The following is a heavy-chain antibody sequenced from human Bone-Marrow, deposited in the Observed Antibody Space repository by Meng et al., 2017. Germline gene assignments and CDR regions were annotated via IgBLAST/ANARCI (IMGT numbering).Heavy chain of an antibody. CDR1: GFTFSSFE. Sequence: GESLKISCTASGFTFSSFEMDWVRQAPGKGLEWLSYIGSSGTDKYYADSVKGRFTVSRDNARNSLYLQMNSLRAEDTAVYYCAKYTNSSRRCAMDVWGQGTTVTVSS. CDR2: IGSSGTDK. CDR3: AKYTNSSRRCAMDV. D-gene: IGHD6-6*01. V-gene: IGHV3-48*03. J-gene: IGHJ6*02.